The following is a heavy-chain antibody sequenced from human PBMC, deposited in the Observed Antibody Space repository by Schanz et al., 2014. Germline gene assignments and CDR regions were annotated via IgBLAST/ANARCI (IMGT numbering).Heavy chain of an antibody. CDR3: VRDVSWNIDY. J-gene: IGHJ4*02. Sequence: EVQLVESGGALFKRGGSLNFSCEASGFTLSSSWRTGVRQAPGKGLVWVSRINPAGTFTNYADSVKGRFTVSRDNTKSTLYLQMNTLRGEDTALYYCVRDVSWNIDYWGQGALVTVSS. CDR2: INPAGTFT. V-gene: IGHV3-74*01. D-gene: IGHD1-1*01. CDR1: GFTLSSSW.